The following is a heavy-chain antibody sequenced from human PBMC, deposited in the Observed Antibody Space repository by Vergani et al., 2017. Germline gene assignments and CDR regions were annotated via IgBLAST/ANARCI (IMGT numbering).Heavy chain of an antibody. D-gene: IGHD3-10*01. J-gene: IGHJ4*02. CDR1: GFTVSSNY. CDR3: ARVKMVRGVTQDY. Sequence: EVQLVESGGGLIQPGGSLRLSCAASGFTVSSNYMSWVRQAPGKGLEWVSVIYSGGSTYYADSVKGRFTISRDNSKNTLYLQMNSLRAEDTAVYYCARVKMVRGVTQDYWGQGTLVTVSS. CDR2: IYSGGST. V-gene: IGHV3-53*01.